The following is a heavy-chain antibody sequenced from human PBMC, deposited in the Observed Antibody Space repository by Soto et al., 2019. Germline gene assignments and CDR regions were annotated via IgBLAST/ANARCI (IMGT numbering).Heavy chain of an antibody. D-gene: IGHD3-22*01. Sequence: QVQLQESGPGLVKPSETLSLTCAVSGDSISSHYCMCIRQPPGKGLESIGYLYYGRSANYNPSLKSRVTLSVDTSTNQCSLTLSSMTAADTAVYYCALRSMAVVPEYWGQGTLVTVSS. CDR1: GDSISSHY. CDR2: LYYGRSA. CDR3: ALRSMAVVPEY. V-gene: IGHV4-59*11. J-gene: IGHJ4*02.